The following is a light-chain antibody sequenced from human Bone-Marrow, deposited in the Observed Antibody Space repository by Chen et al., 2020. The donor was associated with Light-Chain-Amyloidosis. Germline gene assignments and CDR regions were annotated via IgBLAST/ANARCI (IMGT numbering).Light chain of an antibody. CDR3: QQYGSSPRT. J-gene: IGKJ2*01. Sequence: EIVLTQSPGTRSLSPGESATLSCRASQNVNTRFLAWYQQKPGQAPRLLIYAASSRATGIPDRFRATGSGTDFTLSISRLEPEDFAVYYCQQYGSSPRTFGQGTKLEI. CDR2: AAS. V-gene: IGKV3-20*01. CDR1: QNVNTRF.